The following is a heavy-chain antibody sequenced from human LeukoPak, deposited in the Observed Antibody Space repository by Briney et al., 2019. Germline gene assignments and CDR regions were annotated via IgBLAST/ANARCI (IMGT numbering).Heavy chain of an antibody. V-gene: IGHV4-39*01. CDR3: ARHSFEVATLTPFDS. CDR1: GGSINSNSNY. Sequence: SETLSLTCTVSGGSINSNSNYWGWIRQPPGKGPEWIGSISYSGNTYYRSSLKSRVTISVDTSKNQFSLKLTSMTAEDTAVYYCARHSFEVATLTPFDSWRQGTLVTVSS. CDR2: ISYSGNT. D-gene: IGHD5-12*01. J-gene: IGHJ4*02.